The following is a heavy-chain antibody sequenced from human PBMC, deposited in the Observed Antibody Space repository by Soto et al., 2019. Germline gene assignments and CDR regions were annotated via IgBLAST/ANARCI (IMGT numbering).Heavy chain of an antibody. CDR3: SKDFSEGKAD. D-gene: IGHD6-13*01. CDR2: ISGNGGGT. V-gene: IGHV3-23*01. Sequence: GGSLRLSCAASGFTFSSYGMSWVRQAPGKGLEWVSVISGNGGGTYYADSVKGRFTISRDNSKNTLYLQMNSLRAEDTAVYYCSKDFSEGKADWGQGTLVTVSS. J-gene: IGHJ4*01. CDR1: GFTFSSYG.